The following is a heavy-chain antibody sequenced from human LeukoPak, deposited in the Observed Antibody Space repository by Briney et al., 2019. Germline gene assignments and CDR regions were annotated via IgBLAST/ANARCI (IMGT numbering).Heavy chain of an antibody. D-gene: IGHD3-22*01. CDR3: ARDIPGSSGHFNDAFDM. V-gene: IGHV1-69*05. J-gene: IGHJ3*02. CDR2: IIPIFHSA. Sequence: VKVSCKTSGGTFSRYAINWVRQAPGQGLERMGRIIPIFHSANYAQKFQGRVTITTEQSTSTAYMELRSLKSEDTAVYYCARDIPGSSGHFNDAFDMWGQGTMVTVSS. CDR1: GGTFSRYA.